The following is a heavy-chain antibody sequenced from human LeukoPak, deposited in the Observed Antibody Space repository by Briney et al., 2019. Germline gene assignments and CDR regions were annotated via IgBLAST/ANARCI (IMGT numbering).Heavy chain of an antibody. CDR3: AHTDSYYFDSGMVS. D-gene: IGHD3-22*01. V-gene: IGHV3-30*03. CDR1: GFTFRNYA. Sequence: PGGSLRLSCGASGFTFRNYAMHWVRQAPGKGLEWVAIISFDGSNIQFGDSVRGRFTISRDNPKNTVFLQMNSLRAEDTAVYYCAHTDSYYFDSGMVSWGQGALVTVSS. CDR2: ISFDGSNI. J-gene: IGHJ5*02.